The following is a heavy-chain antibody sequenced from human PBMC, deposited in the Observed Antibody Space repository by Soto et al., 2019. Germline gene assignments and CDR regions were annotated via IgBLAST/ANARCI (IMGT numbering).Heavy chain of an antibody. CDR1: GFTFGDYY. J-gene: IGHJ4*02. CDR3: ARPRAAQWLAPLDS. D-gene: IGHD6-19*01. Sequence: QVQLVESGGGLVKPGGSLRLSCAASGFTFGDYYMTWIRQAPGKGLEWVSYITSTSTYANYADSVKGRFTISRDNAKNSLILQMTSLRPEDSAIYYCARPRAAQWLAPLDSWGQGTLVTVSS. CDR2: ITSTSTYA. V-gene: IGHV3-11*06.